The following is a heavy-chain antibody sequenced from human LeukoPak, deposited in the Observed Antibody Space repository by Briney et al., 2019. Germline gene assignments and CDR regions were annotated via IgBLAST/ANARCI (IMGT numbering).Heavy chain of an antibody. Sequence: PGGSLRLSCTASGSTFSIYAMTWVRQAPGKGLEWISSMSSGSRYIYYADSVRGRFTISRDNTRNSLYLAMNNLRAEDTAIYYCARDRPTGASRIFVVQWGQGTPVTVSS. CDR1: GSTFSIYA. D-gene: IGHD2-15*01. CDR3: ARDRPTGASRIFVVQ. J-gene: IGHJ4*02. V-gene: IGHV3-21*06. CDR2: MSSGSRYI.